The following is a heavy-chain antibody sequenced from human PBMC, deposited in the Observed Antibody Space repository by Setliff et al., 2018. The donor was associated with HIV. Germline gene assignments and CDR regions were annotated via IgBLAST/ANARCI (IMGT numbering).Heavy chain of an antibody. D-gene: IGHD2-8*02. J-gene: IGHJ3*01. CDR1: GHTFSNYD. CDR3: ARQDHSSVNTGSLYAFDV. Sequence: ASVKVSCKASGHTFSNYDVIWVRRATGQGLEWMGWMNPNSGGTNYAQKFQGRVTMTRDTSISTAYMELSRLRSDDTAVYYCARQDHSSVNTGSLYAFDVWGQGTMVTVSS. V-gene: IGHV1-2*02. CDR2: MNPNSGGT.